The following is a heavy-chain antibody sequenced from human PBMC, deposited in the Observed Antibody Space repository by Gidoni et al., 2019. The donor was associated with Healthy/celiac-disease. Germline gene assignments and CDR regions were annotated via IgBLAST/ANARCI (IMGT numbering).Heavy chain of an antibody. J-gene: IGHJ4*02. CDR1: GGPFSRYA. D-gene: IGHD2-2*01. CDR3: ARDIVVVPAATGYFDY. Sequence: QVQLVQSGAEVKKPGSSVKVSCKASGGPFSRYAIRWVRQAPGHGLEWMGGISPIVGTANYAQKFQGRVTITAYESTSTAYMELSSLRSEDTAVYYCARDIVVVPAATGYFDYWGQGTLVTVSS. V-gene: IGHV1-69*19. CDR2: ISPIVGTA.